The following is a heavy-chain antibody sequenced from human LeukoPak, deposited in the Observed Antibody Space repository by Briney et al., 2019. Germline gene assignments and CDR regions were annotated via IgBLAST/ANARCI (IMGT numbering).Heavy chain of an antibody. CDR2: FDPEDGET. V-gene: IGHV1-24*01. J-gene: IGHJ4*02. D-gene: IGHD3-22*01. CDR3: ATTWQNYYDSSGYYSN. Sequence: ASVKVSCKVSGYTLTELSMHWVRQAPGKGLEWMGGFDPEDGETIYAQKFQGRVTVTEDTSTDTAYMELSSLRSEDTAVYYCATTWQNYYDSSGYYSNWGQGTLVTVSS. CDR1: GYTLTELS.